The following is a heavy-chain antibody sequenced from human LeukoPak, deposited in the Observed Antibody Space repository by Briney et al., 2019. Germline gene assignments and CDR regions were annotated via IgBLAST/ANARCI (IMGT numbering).Heavy chain of an antibody. D-gene: IGHD4-17*01. CDR1: GGTFSSYA. CDR3: ARTHDYGDYLDY. V-gene: IGHV1-69*13. Sequence: ASVKVSCKASGGTFSSYAISWVRQAPGQGLEWMGGIIPIFGTANYAQKFQGRVTITADDSTSTAYMELSSLRSEDTAVYYCARTHDYGDYLDYWGQGTLVTVSS. CDR2: IIPIFGTA. J-gene: IGHJ4*02.